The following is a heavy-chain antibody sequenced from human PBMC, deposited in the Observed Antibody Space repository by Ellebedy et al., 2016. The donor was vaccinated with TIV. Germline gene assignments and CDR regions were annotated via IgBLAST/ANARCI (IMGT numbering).Heavy chain of an antibody. D-gene: IGHD2-2*01. Sequence: GGSLRLXCAASGFTFSSYAMSWVRQAPGKGLEWVSAISGSGGSTYYADSVKGRFTISRDNSKNTLYLQMNSLRAEDTAVYYCAKVGLGYCSSTSCYGMDVWGQGTTVTVSS. CDR3: AKVGLGYCSSTSCYGMDV. CDR2: ISGSGGST. V-gene: IGHV3-23*01. J-gene: IGHJ6*02. CDR1: GFTFSSYA.